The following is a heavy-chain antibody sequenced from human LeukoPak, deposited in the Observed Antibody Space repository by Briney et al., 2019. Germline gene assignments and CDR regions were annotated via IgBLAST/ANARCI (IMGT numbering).Heavy chain of an antibody. CDR3: AKDPFSGRMGAFDI. Sequence: GGSLRLSCAASGFTFGSYAMSWVRQAPGKGLEWVSVISGSGGSTYYADSVKGRFTISRDNSKNTLYLQMNSLRAEDTAVYYCAKDPFSGRMGAFDIWGQGTMVTVSS. D-gene: IGHD1-26*01. CDR2: ISGSGGST. V-gene: IGHV3-23*01. CDR1: GFTFGSYA. J-gene: IGHJ3*02.